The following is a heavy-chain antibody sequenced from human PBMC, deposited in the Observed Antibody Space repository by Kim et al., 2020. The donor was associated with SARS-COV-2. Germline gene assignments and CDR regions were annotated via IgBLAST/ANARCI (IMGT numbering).Heavy chain of an antibody. CDR3: ARGGGGSGSSRWYFDL. D-gene: IGHD3-22*01. Sequence: GGSLRLSCAASGFTFSSYAMHWVRQAPGKGLEWVAVISYDGSNKYYADSVKGRFTISRDNSKNTLYLQMNSLRAEDTAVYYCARGGGGSGSSRWYFDLWG. CDR2: ISYDGSNK. CDR1: GFTFSSYA. J-gene: IGHJ2*01. V-gene: IGHV3-30*04.